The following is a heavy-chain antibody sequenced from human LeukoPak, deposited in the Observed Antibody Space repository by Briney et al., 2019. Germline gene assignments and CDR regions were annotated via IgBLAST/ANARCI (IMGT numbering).Heavy chain of an antibody. V-gene: IGHV4-59*08. CDR2: IYYSGST. CDR3: ARAVSGRFDY. J-gene: IGHJ4*02. D-gene: IGHD6-19*01. Sequence: KPSETLSLTCTVSGGSMSPYHWGWIRQPPGKGLEWTGYIYYSGSTNYNPSLKSRVTISADTSKNQFSLKLSSVTAADTANYYCARAVSGRFDYWGQGTLVTVSS. CDR1: GGSMSPYH.